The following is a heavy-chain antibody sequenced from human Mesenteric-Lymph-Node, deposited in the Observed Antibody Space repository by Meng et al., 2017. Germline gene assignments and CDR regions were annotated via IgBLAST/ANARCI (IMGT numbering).Heavy chain of an antibody. CDR1: GFTFSSYA. Sequence: GGSLRLSCAASGFTFSSYAMHWVRQAPGKGLEWVSGISRGGDTTYYADSVKGRFTISRDNSQNTLYLQMNSLRAEDTAVYYCAKRSRGGAVAGPKNYFDYWGLGTLVTVSS. CDR2: ISRGGDTT. V-gene: IGHV3-23*01. CDR3: AKRSRGGAVAGPKNYFDY. J-gene: IGHJ4*02. D-gene: IGHD6-19*01.